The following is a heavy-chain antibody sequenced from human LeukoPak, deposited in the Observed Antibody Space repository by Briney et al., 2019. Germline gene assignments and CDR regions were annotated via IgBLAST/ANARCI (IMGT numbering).Heavy chain of an antibody. V-gene: IGHV1-3*01. J-gene: IGHJ4*02. CDR2: INAGNGNT. CDR1: GYTFTSYA. CDR3: ARGVVPAARGVFDY. Sequence: GASVKVSCKASGYTFTSYAMHWVRQAPGQRLEWMGWINAGNGNTKYSQKFQGRVTITRDTSASTAYMELSSLRSEDTAVYYCARGVVPAARGVFDYWGQGTLVTVSS. D-gene: IGHD2-2*01.